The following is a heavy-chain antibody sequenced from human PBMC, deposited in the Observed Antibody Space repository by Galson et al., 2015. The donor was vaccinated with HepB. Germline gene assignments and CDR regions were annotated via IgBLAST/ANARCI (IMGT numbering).Heavy chain of an antibody. V-gene: IGHV4-61*01. CDR3: ARLVPAANTGWFDP. CDR1: GGSVSSGSYY. Sequence: QVQLQESGPGLVKPSETLSLTCTVSGGSVSSGSYYWSWIRQPPGKGLEWIGYIYYSGSTNYNPSLKSRVTISVDTSKNQFSLKLSSVTAADTAVYYCARLVPAANTGWFDPWGQGTLVTVSS. CDR2: IYYSGST. J-gene: IGHJ5*02. D-gene: IGHD2-2*01.